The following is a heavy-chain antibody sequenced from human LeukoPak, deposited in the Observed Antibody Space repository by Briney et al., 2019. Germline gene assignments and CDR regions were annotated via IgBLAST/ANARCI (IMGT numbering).Heavy chain of an antibody. D-gene: IGHD6-19*01. CDR1: GGTFSSYA. J-gene: IGHJ3*02. CDR2: IIPIFGTA. CDR3: ARDSIAVAGHDAFDI. Sequence: ASVKVSCKASGGTFSSYAISWVRQAPGQGLEWMGGIIPIFGTANYAQKFQGRVTITADESTSTAYMELSSLRSEDTAVYYCARDSIAVAGHDAFDIWGQGTMVTVSS. V-gene: IGHV1-69*13.